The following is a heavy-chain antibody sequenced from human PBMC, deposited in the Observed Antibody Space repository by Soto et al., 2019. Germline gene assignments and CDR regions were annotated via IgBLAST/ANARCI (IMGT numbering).Heavy chain of an antibody. Sequence: QITLKESGPTLVKPTQTLTLTCTFSGFSLSTSGVGVGWIRQPPGKALEWLALIYWDDDKRYSPSLKSRLTITKDTSKHQVVLTMTNMDPVDTATYYCAHRTYYYDSSGYLGFDYWGQGTLVTVSS. J-gene: IGHJ4*02. CDR1: GFSLSTSGVG. CDR3: AHRTYYYDSSGYLGFDY. CDR2: IYWDDDK. D-gene: IGHD3-22*01. V-gene: IGHV2-5*02.